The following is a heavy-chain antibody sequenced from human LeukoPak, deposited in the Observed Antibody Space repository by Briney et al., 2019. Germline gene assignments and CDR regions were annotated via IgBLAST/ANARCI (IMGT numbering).Heavy chain of an antibody. Sequence: PVGSLRLSCAASRFTFSSDSMNWGPEAPGNGLKAWSYISSSSSTIYYADSVKCRFTISRDNAKNSLYLQMNSLRAEDTAVYYCARDPRYCSSTSCQPDYWGQGTLVTVSS. CDR1: RFTFSSDS. V-gene: IGHV3-48*01. J-gene: IGHJ4*02. CDR2: ISSSSSTI. D-gene: IGHD2-2*01. CDR3: ARDPRYCSSTSCQPDY.